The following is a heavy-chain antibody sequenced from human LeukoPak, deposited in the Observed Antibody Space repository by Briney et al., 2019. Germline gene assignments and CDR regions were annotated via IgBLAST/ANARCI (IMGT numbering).Heavy chain of an antibody. CDR1: GGSFGSSH. Sequence: SETLSLTCSVSGGSFGSSHWSWIRQAPGKGLECIGNFQSGERPNYNPSLKSRVAISADTSKNQFSLKLSSVTAADTAVYYCASSGYSNSRPSDWGQGTLVTVSS. CDR3: ASSGYSNSRPSD. CDR2: FQSGERP. D-gene: IGHD6-13*01. V-gene: IGHV4-4*09. J-gene: IGHJ4*02.